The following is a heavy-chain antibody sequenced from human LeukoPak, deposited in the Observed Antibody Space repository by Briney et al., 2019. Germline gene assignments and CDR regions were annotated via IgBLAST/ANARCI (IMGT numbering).Heavy chain of an antibody. CDR1: GYTSMSYG. CDR3: ARDRERWFGELLLDYFDY. D-gene: IGHD3-10*01. V-gene: IGHV1-18*01. J-gene: IGHJ4*02. Sequence: ASVKVSCKASGYTSMSYGISWVRQAPGQGLEWMGWISAYNANTNYAQRIQGRVTMTTDTSTNTAYMELRSLRYDDTAVYYCARDRERWFGELLLDYFDYWGQGTLVTVSS. CDR2: ISAYNANT.